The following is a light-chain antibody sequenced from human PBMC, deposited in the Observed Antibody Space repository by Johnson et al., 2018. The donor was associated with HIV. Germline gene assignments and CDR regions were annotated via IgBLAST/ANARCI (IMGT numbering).Light chain of an antibody. Sequence: QSVLTQPPSVSAAPGQKVTIYCSGSSSNIGNNYVSWYQQLPGTAPKLLIYENNKRPSGIPDRFSGSKSGTSATLGITGLQTGDEADYYCGTWDSRLSGYFFGTGTKVTVL. CDR3: GTWDSRLSGYF. J-gene: IGLJ1*01. CDR1: SSNIGNNY. CDR2: ENN. V-gene: IGLV1-51*02.